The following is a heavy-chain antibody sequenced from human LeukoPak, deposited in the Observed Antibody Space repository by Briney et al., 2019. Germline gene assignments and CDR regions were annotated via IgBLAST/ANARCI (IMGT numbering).Heavy chain of an antibody. V-gene: IGHV4-59*01. Sequence: PSETLSLTCTVSGGSISSYYWSWIRQPPGKGLEWIGYIYYSGSTNYNPSLKSRVTISVDTSKNQFSLKLSSVTAADTAVYYCARTWALSGWYWDHWGQGTLVTVSS. CDR2: IYYSGST. J-gene: IGHJ4*02. D-gene: IGHD6-19*01. CDR3: ARTWALSGWYWDH. CDR1: GGSISSYY.